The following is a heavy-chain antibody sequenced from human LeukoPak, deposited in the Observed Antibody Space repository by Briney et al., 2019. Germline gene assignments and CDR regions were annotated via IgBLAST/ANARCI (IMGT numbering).Heavy chain of an antibody. CDR1: GGSVSSGSYY. V-gene: IGHV4-61*01. CDR2: IYYSGST. Sequence: SETLSLTCTVSGGSVSSGSYYWSWIRQPPGKGLERIGYIYYSGSTNYNPSLKSRVTISVDTSKNQFSLKLSSVTAADTAVYYCARDGELYCSSTSCYRVFAWFDPWGQGTLVTVSS. D-gene: IGHD2-2*01. CDR3: ARDGELYCSSTSCYRVFAWFDP. J-gene: IGHJ5*02.